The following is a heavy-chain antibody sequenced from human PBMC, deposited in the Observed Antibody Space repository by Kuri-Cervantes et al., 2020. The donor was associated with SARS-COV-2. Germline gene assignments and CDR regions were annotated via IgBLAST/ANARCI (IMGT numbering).Heavy chain of an antibody. CDR1: GGSISSGDYY. J-gene: IGHJ5*02. Sequence: LRLSCTVSGGSISSGDYYWSWIRQPPGKGLEWIGYIYYSGSTYYNPSLKSRLTISVDTSKKQFSLNLSSVTAADTAVYYCARDRGRIAAAGIGWFDPWGQGTLVTVSS. CDR2: IYYSGST. D-gene: IGHD6-13*01. CDR3: ARDRGRIAAAGIGWFDP. V-gene: IGHV4-30-4*08.